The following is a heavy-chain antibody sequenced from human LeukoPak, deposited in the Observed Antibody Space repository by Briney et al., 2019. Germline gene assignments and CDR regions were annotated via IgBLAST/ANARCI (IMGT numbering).Heavy chain of an antibody. CDR1: GFTVTTNY. Sequence: GSLRLSCAASGFTVTTNYMSWVRQAPGKGLEWVSVIYTDYSSYYAESVKGRFTISRDNSKNTLYLQMHSLRAEDTAVYYCAKGSGILTGQFDYWGQGTLVTVSS. D-gene: IGHD3-9*01. V-gene: IGHV3-53*01. J-gene: IGHJ4*02. CDR2: IYTDYSS. CDR3: AKGSGILTGQFDY.